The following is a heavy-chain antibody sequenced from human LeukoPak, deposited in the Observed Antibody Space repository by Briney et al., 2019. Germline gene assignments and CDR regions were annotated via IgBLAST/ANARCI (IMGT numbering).Heavy chain of an antibody. J-gene: IGHJ4*02. V-gene: IGHV3-23*01. CDR2: ISGSRVST. Sequence: GGSLSLSCAASGFTFSNYAMSWVRQAPGKGLEWVSAISGSRVSTYYADSVKGRFTISRDNSRNMLYLQMNSLRAEDTAVYYCAKDSSGYYYGGVFDYWGQGTLVTVSS. D-gene: IGHD3-22*01. CDR3: AKDSSGYYYGGVFDY. CDR1: GFTFSNYA.